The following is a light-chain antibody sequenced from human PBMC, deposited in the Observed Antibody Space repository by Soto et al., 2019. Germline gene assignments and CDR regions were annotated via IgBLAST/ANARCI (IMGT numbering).Light chain of an antibody. CDR2: LGS. J-gene: IGKJ1*01. CDR3: QQYNNWLT. Sequence: DIVMTQSPLSLPVTPGEPASISCRSSQSLLHSNGYNYLDWYLQKPGQSPQLLIYLGSNRASGVPGRFSGSGSGTDFTLKISRVEAEDVGVYYCQQYNNWLTVGQGTKVDIK. CDR1: QSLLHSNGYNY. V-gene: IGKV2-28*01.